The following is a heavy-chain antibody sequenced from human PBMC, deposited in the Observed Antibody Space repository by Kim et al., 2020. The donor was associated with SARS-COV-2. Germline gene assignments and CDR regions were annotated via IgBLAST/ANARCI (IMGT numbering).Heavy chain of an antibody. CDR3: ARGSRNTGYDY. V-gene: IGHV1-18*01. CDR2: T. D-gene: IGHD3-9*01. Sequence: TNYAEKFRGRVTMTTDTSTSTAYMELRSLRSDDTAVYYCARGSRNTGYDYWGQGDLVAVSS. J-gene: IGHJ4*02.